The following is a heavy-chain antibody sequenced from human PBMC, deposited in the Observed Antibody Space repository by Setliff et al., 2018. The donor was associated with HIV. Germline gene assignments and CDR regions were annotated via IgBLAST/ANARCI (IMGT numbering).Heavy chain of an antibody. D-gene: IGHD5-12*01. Sequence: ASVKVSCKASGYTFTNYNIHWVRQAPGQGLEWVGMVNPSGGSTAYAQKFQGRVTIIRDTSASTAYMELSSLRSEDTAVYYCARGGGYDVVIYFDYWGQGTLVTVS. CDR2: VNPSGGST. V-gene: IGHV1-46*01. CDR3: ARGGGYDVVIYFDY. CDR1: GYTFTNYN. J-gene: IGHJ4*02.